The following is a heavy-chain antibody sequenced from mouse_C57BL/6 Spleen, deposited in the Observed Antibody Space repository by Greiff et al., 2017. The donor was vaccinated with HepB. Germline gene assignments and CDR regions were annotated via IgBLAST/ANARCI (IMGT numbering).Heavy chain of an antibody. CDR3: ARGRSPGNYFDY. J-gene: IGHJ2*01. CDR2: ISSGSSTI. V-gene: IGHV5-17*01. CDR1: GFTFSDYG. Sequence: DVHLVESGGGLVKPGGSLKLSCAASGFTFSDYGMHWVRQAPEKGLEWVAYISSGSSTIYYADTVKGRFTISRDNAKKTLFLQMTSLRSEDTAMYYGARGRSPGNYFDYWGQGTTLTVSS.